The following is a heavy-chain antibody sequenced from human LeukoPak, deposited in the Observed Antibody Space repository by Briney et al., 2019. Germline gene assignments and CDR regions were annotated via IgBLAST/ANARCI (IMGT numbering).Heavy chain of an antibody. CDR3: ARVPPRLNAFDI. V-gene: IGHV1-69*01. Sequence: ASVNVSCKASGGTFSSYAISWVRQAPGQGLEWMGGIIPIFGTANYAQKFQGRVTITADESTSTAYMELSSLRSEDTAVYYCARVPPRLNAFDIWGQGTMVTVSS. CDR1: GGTFSSYA. CDR2: IIPIFGTA. J-gene: IGHJ3*02.